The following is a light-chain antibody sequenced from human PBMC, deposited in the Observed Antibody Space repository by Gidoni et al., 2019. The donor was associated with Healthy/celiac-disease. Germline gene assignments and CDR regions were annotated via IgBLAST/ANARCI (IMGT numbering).Light chain of an antibody. CDR2: DAS. Sequence: EIVLTQSPATLSLSPGERATLSCRASQSVSSYLAWYQQKPGQAPRLLIYDASNRATGIPARFSGSGSGTDFTHTISSLEPEDFAVYYFQQRSNWPRTFGQGTKVEIK. V-gene: IGKV3-11*01. CDR1: QSVSSY. J-gene: IGKJ1*01. CDR3: QQRSNWPRT.